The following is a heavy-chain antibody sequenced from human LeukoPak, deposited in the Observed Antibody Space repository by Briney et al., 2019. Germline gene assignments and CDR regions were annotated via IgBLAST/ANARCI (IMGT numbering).Heavy chain of an antibody. J-gene: IGHJ4*02. V-gene: IGHV3-30*02. Sequence: GGSLRLSCAASGFTFSSYGMHWVRQAPGKGLEWVAFIRYDGSNKYYADSVKGRFTISRDNSKNTLYLQMNSLRAEDTAVYYCAKDPATLLRYFDWLFGYWGQGTLVTVSS. D-gene: IGHD3-9*01. CDR2: IRYDGSNK. CDR1: GFTFSSYG. CDR3: AKDPATLLRYFDWLFGY.